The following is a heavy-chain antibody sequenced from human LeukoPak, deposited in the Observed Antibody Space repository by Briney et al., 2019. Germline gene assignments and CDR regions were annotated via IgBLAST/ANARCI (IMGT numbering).Heavy chain of an antibody. CDR3: GRDDSSGYFDY. V-gene: IGHV3-21*01. CDR2: ISSSSSYI. Sequence: GGSLRLSCAASGSTFSSYSMNWVRQAPGKGLEWVSSISSSSSYIYYADSVKGRFTISRDNAKNSLYLQMNSLRAEDTAVYYCGRDDSSGYFDYWGQGTLVTVSS. J-gene: IGHJ4*02. D-gene: IGHD3-22*01. CDR1: GSTFSSYS.